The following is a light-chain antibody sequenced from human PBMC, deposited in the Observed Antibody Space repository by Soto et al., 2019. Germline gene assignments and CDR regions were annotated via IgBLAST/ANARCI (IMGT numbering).Light chain of an antibody. Sequence: QSVLTQPGSVSGSPGQSITISCTGTSSDVGGYNYVSWYQQHPGKAPKLMIYDVSNRPSGVSNRFSGSKSGNTASLTISGLQAEDEADYYCSSYTSSSTPVVFGTGTKVTVL. CDR1: SSDVGGYNY. V-gene: IGLV2-14*01. CDR2: DVS. CDR3: SSYTSSSTPVV. J-gene: IGLJ1*01.